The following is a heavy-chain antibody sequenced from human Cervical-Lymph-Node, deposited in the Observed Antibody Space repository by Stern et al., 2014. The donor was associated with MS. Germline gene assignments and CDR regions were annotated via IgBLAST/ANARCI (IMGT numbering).Heavy chain of an antibody. D-gene: IGHD2-21*01. J-gene: IGHJ4*02. CDR1: GFTFSSYF. Sequence: EMKLVESGGGLVQPGGSLRLTCAASGFTFSSYFMGWVRQAPGKGLEWVANIGQDGSLTYYVDSVAGRFPISRDNDKNSLFLQMNSPRSEDTSIYYCVRYRRGSDYYFDYWGQGTLVTVSS. CDR2: IGQDGSLT. CDR3: VRYRRGSDYYFDY. V-gene: IGHV3-7*01.